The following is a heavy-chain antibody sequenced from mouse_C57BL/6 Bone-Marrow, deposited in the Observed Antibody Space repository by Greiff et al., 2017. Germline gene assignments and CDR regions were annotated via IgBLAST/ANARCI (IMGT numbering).Heavy chain of an antibody. J-gene: IGHJ3*01. D-gene: IGHD3-3*01. V-gene: IGHV1-69*01. CDR2: IDPSDSYT. Sequence: QVQLQQSGAELVMPGASVKLSCKASGYTFTSYWMHWVKQRPGQGLEWIGEIDPSDSYTNYNQKFKGKSTLTVDKSSSTAYMQLSSLTSEDSAVYYCARGQFAYCGQGTLVTVSA. CDR3: ARGQFAY. CDR1: GYTFTSYW.